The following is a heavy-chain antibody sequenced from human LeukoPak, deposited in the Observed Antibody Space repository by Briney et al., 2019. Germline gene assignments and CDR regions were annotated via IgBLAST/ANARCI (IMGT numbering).Heavy chain of an antibody. CDR1: GGSISSYY. Sequence: SETPSLTCTVSGGSISSYYWSWIRQPPGKGLEWIGYIYYSGSTNYNPSLKSRVTISVDTSKNQFSLKLSSVTAADTAVYYCARGRRWLPLDYWGQGTLVTVSS. J-gene: IGHJ4*02. D-gene: IGHD5-24*01. CDR3: ARGRRWLPLDY. CDR2: IYYSGST. V-gene: IGHV4-59*01.